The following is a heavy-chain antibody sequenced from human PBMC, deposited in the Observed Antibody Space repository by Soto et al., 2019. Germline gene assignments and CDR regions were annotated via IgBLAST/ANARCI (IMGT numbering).Heavy chain of an antibody. CDR2: IIPIFGTA. V-gene: IGHV1-69*13. D-gene: IGHD5-18*01. CDR3: ARVGTANPRGYYFDY. J-gene: IGHJ4*02. Sequence: GASVKVSCKASGGTFSSYAISWVRQAPGQGLEWMGGIIPIFGTANYAQKFQGRVTITADESTSTAYMELSSLRSEDTAVYYCARVGTANPRGYYFDYWGQGTLVTVSS. CDR1: GGTFSSYA.